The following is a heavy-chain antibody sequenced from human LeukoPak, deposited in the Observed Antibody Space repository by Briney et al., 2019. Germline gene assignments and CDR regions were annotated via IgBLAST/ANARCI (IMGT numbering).Heavy chain of an antibody. Sequence: GGSLRLSCAASGFTFSSYGMHWVRQAPGKGLEWVAFIRYDGSNKYYADSVKGRFTISRDNSKNTLYLQMNSLRAEDTAVYYCALRRGYSGWYRFDYWAREPWSPSPQ. D-gene: IGHD6-19*01. CDR3: ALRRGYSGWYRFDY. CDR2: IRYDGSNK. J-gene: IGHJ4*02. V-gene: IGHV3-30*02. CDR1: GFTFSSYG.